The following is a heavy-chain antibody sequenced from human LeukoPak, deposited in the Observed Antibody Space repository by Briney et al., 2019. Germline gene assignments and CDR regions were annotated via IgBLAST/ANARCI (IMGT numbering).Heavy chain of an antibody. CDR1: GFTFDDYA. CDR2: ISWNIGSI. V-gene: IGHV3-9*01. J-gene: IGHJ4*02. D-gene: IGHD3-10*01. Sequence: GGSLRLSCAASGFTFDDYAMHWVRQAPGKGLEWVSGISWNIGSIGYADSVKGRFTISRDNAKNSLYLQMNSLRAEDTALYYCAKAPNAYGSGSYYPNYFDYWGQGTLVTVSS. CDR3: AKAPNAYGSGSYYPNYFDY.